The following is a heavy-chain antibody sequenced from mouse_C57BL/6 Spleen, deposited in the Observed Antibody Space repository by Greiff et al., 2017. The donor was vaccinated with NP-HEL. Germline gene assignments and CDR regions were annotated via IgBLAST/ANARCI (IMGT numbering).Heavy chain of an antibody. CDR2: ISYSGST. J-gene: IGHJ1*03. CDR3: ARVGWDGGYFDV. D-gene: IGHD4-1*01. V-gene: IGHV3-1*01. Sequence: EVKVEESGPGMVKPSQSLSLTCTVTGYSTTSGYDWHWIRHFPGNKLEWMGYISYSGSTNYNPSLKSRISITHDTSKNHFFLKLNSVTTEDTATYYCARVGWDGGYFDVWGTGTTVTVSS. CDR1: GYSTTSGYD.